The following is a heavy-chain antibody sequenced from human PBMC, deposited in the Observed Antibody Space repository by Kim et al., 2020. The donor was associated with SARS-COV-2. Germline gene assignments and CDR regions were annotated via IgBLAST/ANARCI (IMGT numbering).Heavy chain of an antibody. J-gene: IGHJ4*02. CDR3: ARGDRTKVVWFDY. Sequence: SYVAPVTGRIPLARDNSKNTRLLQMNSLRADDTAVYYCARGDRTKVVWFDYWGQGTLVTVSS. D-gene: IGHD3-16*01. V-gene: IGHV3-33*01.